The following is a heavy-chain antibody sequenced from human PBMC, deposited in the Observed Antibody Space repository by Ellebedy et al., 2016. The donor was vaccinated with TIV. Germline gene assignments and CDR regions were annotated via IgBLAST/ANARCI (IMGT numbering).Heavy chain of an antibody. CDR3: ARVRSGGYYDY. J-gene: IGHJ4*02. CDR2: INAGNGNT. V-gene: IGHV1-3*01. D-gene: IGHD1-26*01. CDR1: GYTLTDLS. Sequence: ASVKVSCKVSGYTLTDLSMHWVRQAPGKGLEWMGWINAGNGNTKYSQKFQGRVTITRDTSASTAYMELSSLRSEDTAVYYCARVRSGGYYDYWGPGTLVTVSS.